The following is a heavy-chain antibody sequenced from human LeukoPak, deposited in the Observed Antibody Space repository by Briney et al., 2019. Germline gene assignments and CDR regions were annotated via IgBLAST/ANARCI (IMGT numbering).Heavy chain of an antibody. Sequence: GGSLRLSCAASGFALSSHWMTWVRQVPGRGPEWVANVNRDGSETYYLDSVKARFTISKDNAKNSLYLQMNSLRAEDTALYHCARNNGMDVWGQGTTVIVSS. CDR1: GFALSSHW. V-gene: IGHV3-7*03. CDR3: ARNNGMDV. CDR2: VNRDGSET. J-gene: IGHJ6*02.